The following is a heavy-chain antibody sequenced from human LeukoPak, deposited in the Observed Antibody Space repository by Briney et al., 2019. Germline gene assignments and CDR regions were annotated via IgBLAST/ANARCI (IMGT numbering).Heavy chain of an antibody. Sequence: SETLSLTCTVSGGSISSSSYYWGWIRQPPGKGLEWIGSIYYSGSTYYNPSLKSRVTISVDTSKNQFSLKLSSVTAADTAVYYCARQLGYCSSTSCYADKVDYWGQGTLVTVSS. V-gene: IGHV4-39*01. J-gene: IGHJ4*02. D-gene: IGHD2-2*01. CDR3: ARQLGYCSSTSCYADKVDY. CDR2: IYYSGST. CDR1: GGSISSSSYY.